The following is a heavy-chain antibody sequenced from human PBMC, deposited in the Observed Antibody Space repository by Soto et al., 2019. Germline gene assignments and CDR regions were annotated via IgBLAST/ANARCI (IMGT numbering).Heavy chain of an antibody. D-gene: IGHD6-25*01. V-gene: IGHV1-18*04. CDR3: ARERRYSSATGGYYYYGMDV. J-gene: IGHJ6*02. CDR1: GYTFTSYG. Sequence: GASVKVSCKASGYTFTSYGISWVRQAPGQGLEWMGWISAYNGNTNYAQKLQGRVTMTTDTSTSTAYMELRSLRSDDTAVYYCARERRYSSATGGYYYYGMDVWGQGTTVTVSS. CDR2: ISAYNGNT.